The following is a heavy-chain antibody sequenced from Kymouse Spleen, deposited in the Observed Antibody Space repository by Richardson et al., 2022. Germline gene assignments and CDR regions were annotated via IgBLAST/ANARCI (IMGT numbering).Heavy chain of an antibody. D-gene: IGHD6-13*01. J-gene: IGHJ6*02. Sequence: EVQLVESGGGLVKPGGSLRLSCAASGFTFSNAWMSWVRQAPGKGLEWVGRIKSKTDGGTTDYAAPVKGRFTISRDDSKNTLYLQMNSLKTEDTAVYYCTTRDSSWYFYYYYGMDVWGQGTTVTVSS. CDR3: TTRDSSWYFYYYYGMDV. CDR1: GFTFSNAW. CDR2: IKSKTDGGTT. V-gene: IGHV3-15*01.